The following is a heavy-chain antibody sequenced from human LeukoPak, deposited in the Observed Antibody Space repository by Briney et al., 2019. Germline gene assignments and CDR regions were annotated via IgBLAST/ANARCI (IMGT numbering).Heavy chain of an antibody. D-gene: IGHD2-8*01. Sequence: ASVTVSCKASGYTFTSYYMHWVRQAPGQGLEWMGIINPSGGSTSYAQKFQGRVTMTRGTSTSTVYMELSSLRSEDTAVYYCARDRTDIVLMVYAISMDVWGQGTTVTVSS. CDR3: ARDRTDIVLMVYAISMDV. J-gene: IGHJ6*02. CDR1: GYTFTSYY. V-gene: IGHV1-46*01. CDR2: INPSGGST.